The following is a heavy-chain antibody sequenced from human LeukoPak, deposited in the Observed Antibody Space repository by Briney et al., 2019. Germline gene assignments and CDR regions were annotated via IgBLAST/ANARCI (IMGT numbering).Heavy chain of an antibody. J-gene: IGHJ2*01. CDR1: GFTFSSYW. D-gene: IGHD4-17*01. V-gene: IGHV3-74*01. CDR2: ITGDGSST. CDR3: ARDTGWYFDL. Sequence: GGSLRLSCAASGFTFSSYWMHWVRQVPGKGLVWVSRITGDGSSTTYADSVKGRFTISRDNAKNTVFLQMISLRAEDTAVYYCARDTGWYFDLWGRGTLVTVSS.